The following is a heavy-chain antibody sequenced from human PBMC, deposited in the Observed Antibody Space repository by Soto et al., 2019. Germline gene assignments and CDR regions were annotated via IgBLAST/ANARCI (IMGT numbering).Heavy chain of an antibody. CDR3: ASRPAEWEDDAFDI. V-gene: IGHV4-30-4*01. Sequence: PSETLSLTCTVSGGSIGSGDYYWSWIRQPPGKGLEWIGYIYYSGSTYYNPSLKSRVTISVDTSKNQFSLKLSSVTAADTAVYYCASRPAEWEDDAFDIWGHGTLVTVSS. CDR1: GGSIGSGDYY. J-gene: IGHJ3*02. D-gene: IGHD1-26*01. CDR2: IYYSGST.